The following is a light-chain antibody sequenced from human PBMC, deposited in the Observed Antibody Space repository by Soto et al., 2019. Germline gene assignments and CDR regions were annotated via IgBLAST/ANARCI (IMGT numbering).Light chain of an antibody. CDR3: QKYVSAILT. CDR1: HGINKY. V-gene: IGKV1-27*01. J-gene: IGKJ3*01. CDR2: AAS. Sequence: DIQMTQSPSSLSASIGDRVTITCRASHGINKYLAWYQQKPGKVPELLIYAASTLQSGVPSRFSGSGSGTDFTLTITNLQPEDAATDYCQKYVSAILTFGTGTKVDIK.